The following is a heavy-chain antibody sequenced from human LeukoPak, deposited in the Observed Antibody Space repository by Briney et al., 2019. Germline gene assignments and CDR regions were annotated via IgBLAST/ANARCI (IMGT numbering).Heavy chain of an antibody. V-gene: IGHV1-18*01. D-gene: IGHD6-19*01. Sequence: ASVKVSCKASGYTFSTYGFSWVRQAPGQGLDWMGWISAHNGNTNYAQKFQGRVTMTTDTSTSTAYMELRSLRSDDTAVYYCARDRYSSGWYGYYYMDVWGKGTTVTVSS. J-gene: IGHJ6*03. CDR1: GYTFSTYG. CDR3: ARDRYSSGWYGYYYMDV. CDR2: ISAHNGNT.